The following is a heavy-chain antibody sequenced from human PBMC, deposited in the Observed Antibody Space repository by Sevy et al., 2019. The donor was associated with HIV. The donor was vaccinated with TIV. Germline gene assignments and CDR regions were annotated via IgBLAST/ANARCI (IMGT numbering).Heavy chain of an antibody. CDR3: AKAGDVYVWGSFHLDY. CDR1: GFSFTNYA. D-gene: IGHD3-16*01. Sequence: GGSLRLSCAASGFSFTNYAMAWVRQAPGNGLEWVSSISASGASTYYADSVKGRFTISRDISKNTLYLHLNSLRADDTALYYCAKAGDVYVWGSFHLDYWGQGTLVTVSS. V-gene: IGHV3-23*01. J-gene: IGHJ4*02. CDR2: ISASGAST.